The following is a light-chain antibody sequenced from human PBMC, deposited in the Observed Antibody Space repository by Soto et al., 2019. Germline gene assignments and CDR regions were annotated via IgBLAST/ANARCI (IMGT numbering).Light chain of an antibody. Sequence: QSALTQPASVSGSTGQSITISCTGTSSDVGGYNYVSWYQQHPGKAPKLIIYEVSDRPSGVSHRFSGSKSGNTASLTISGLQAEDESDYYCNSYTIISAPFVFGAGTKVTVL. CDR2: EVS. J-gene: IGLJ1*01. CDR1: SSDVGGYNY. V-gene: IGLV2-14*01. CDR3: NSYTIISAPFV.